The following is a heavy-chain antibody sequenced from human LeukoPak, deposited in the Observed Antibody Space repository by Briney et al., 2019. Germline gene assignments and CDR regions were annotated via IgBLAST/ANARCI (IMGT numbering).Heavy chain of an antibody. CDR2: ISSSSSYI. CDR3: ARGEYYYDSSGYYPYY. CDR1: GFTFSSYA. Sequence: PGGSLRLSCAASGFTFSSYAMSWVRQAPGKGLEWVSSISSSSSYIYYADSVKGRFTISRDNAKNSLYLQMNSLRAEDTAVYYCARGEYYYDSSGYYPYYWGQGTLVTVPS. V-gene: IGHV3-21*01. D-gene: IGHD3-22*01. J-gene: IGHJ4*02.